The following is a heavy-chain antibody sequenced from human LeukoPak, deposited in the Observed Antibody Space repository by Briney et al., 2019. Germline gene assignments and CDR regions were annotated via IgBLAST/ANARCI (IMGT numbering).Heavy chain of an antibody. Sequence: PSETLSLTCTVSGGSFRSYYWSWIRQPPGKGLEWIGYIYYSGSTNYNPSLKSRVTISVDTSKNQFSLKLSSVTAADTAVYYCARVRDGYNYLNYYYYMDVWGKGTTVTISS. CDR3: ARVRDGYNYLNYYYYMDV. CDR2: IYYSGST. J-gene: IGHJ6*03. V-gene: IGHV4-59*01. CDR1: GGSFRSYY. D-gene: IGHD5-24*01.